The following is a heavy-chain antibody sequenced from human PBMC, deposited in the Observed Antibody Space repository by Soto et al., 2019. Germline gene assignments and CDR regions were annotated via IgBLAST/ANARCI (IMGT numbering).Heavy chain of an antibody. V-gene: IGHV3-74*01. Sequence: EVQLVESGGGLVQPGGSLRLSCAASGLTFSSYWMHWVRQAPGKGLLWVSRINSDGSSTSYADSVKGRFTISRDDAKNTLYLQMNSLRAGDTAVYYCVRTSLVVAAATREDYWGQGTLVTVSS. CDR2: INSDGSST. CDR1: GLTFSSYW. J-gene: IGHJ4*02. D-gene: IGHD2-15*01. CDR3: VRTSLVVAAATREDY.